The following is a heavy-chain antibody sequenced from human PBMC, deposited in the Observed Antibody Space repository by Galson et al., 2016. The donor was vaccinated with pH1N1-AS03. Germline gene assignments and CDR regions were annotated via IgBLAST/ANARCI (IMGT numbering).Heavy chain of an antibody. CDR1: AGSINRDYHY. CDR2: ISNNVTT. Sequence: TMSLTCTVSAGSINRDYHYWGCTRHPPGNGLELVGRISNNVTTPYNPSLKSRLTISVDTSKSQFSLNLSSETAADTAVYYCARHDLNAYGDVNWFDPWGQGTLVTVSS. V-gene: IGHV4-39*01. J-gene: IGHJ5*02. CDR3: ARHDLNAYGDVNWFDP. D-gene: IGHD3-10*01.